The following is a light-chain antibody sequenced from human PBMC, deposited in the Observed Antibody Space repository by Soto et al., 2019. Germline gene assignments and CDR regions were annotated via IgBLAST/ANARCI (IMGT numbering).Light chain of an antibody. V-gene: IGLV1-40*01. Sequence: QSVLTQPPSVSGAPGQRVTISCTGSSSNIGAGYDVHGYQQLPGTAPKLLIYGNSNRPSGVPDRFYGSKSGTSASLAITGLQAEDEADYYCQSYDSSLSGFAVFGGGTQLTVL. CDR1: SSNIGAGYD. CDR3: QSYDSSLSGFAV. J-gene: IGLJ7*01. CDR2: GNS.